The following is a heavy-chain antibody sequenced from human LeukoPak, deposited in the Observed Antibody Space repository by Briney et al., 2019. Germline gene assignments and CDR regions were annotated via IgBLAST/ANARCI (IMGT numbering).Heavy chain of an antibody. J-gene: IGHJ4*02. Sequence: SPTLSLTFAISGDSVSSNSASWNWIRQSPSRGLEWLGRTYYRSKWYNDYAVSVKSRITINPDTSKNQISLRLTSVTATDTAIYYCARQTGSGLFILPGGQGTLVTVSS. CDR1: GDSVSSNSAS. D-gene: IGHD3/OR15-3a*01. V-gene: IGHV6-1*01. CDR2: TYYRSKWYN. CDR3: ARQTGSGLFILP.